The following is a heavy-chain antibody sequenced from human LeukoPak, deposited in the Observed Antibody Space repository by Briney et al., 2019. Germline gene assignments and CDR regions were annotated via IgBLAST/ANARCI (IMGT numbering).Heavy chain of an antibody. D-gene: IGHD3-3*01. CDR3: ARVVVLEWLAPIPDY. CDR1: GYTFASYD. Sequence: ASVKVSCKASGYTFASYDINWVRQATGQGLEWMGWMNPNSGNTGYAQKFQGRVTMTRNTSISTAYMELSSLRSEDTAVYYCARVVVLEWLAPIPDYWGQGTLVTVSS. J-gene: IGHJ4*02. V-gene: IGHV1-8*01. CDR2: MNPNSGNT.